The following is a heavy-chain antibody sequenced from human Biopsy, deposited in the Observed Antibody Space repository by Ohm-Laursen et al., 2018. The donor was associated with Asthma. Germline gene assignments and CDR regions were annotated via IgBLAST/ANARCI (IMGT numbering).Heavy chain of an antibody. Sequence: EASVKVSCKASGGTFSRYAISWVRQAPGQGLEWMGEIIPVFGTSNYAQKFQGRVTFTADGSTSSAYMELSSLTSEDSAVYYCAREVSTVDYDYYYFAMDVWGQGTTVTVSS. V-gene: IGHV1-69*13. CDR2: IIPVFGTS. CDR1: GGTFSRYA. J-gene: IGHJ6*02. CDR3: AREVSTVDYDYYYFAMDV. D-gene: IGHD4-17*01.